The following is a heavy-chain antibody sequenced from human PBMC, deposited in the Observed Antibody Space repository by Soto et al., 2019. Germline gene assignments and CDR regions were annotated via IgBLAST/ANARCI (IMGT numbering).Heavy chain of an antibody. V-gene: IGHV3-30*18. CDR3: AKGGRQWLVPADFNY. D-gene: IGHD6-19*01. CDR2: VTNDGRNT. J-gene: IGHJ4*02. Sequence: VQLVESGGGVVQPGRSLRLSCAASGFTFSDYAMHWVRQAPGKGLEWVAVVTNDGRNTHYADSVKGRFTISRDSAMNTVSLAMTRLRAEDTAVYYCAKGGRQWLVPADFNYWGQGPLVTVSS. CDR1: GFTFSDYA.